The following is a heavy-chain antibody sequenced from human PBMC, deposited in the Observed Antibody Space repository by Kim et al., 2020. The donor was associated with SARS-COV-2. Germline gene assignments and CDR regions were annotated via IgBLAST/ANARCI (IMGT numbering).Heavy chain of an antibody. Sequence: GGSLRLSCAASGFTFDDYAMHWVRQAPGKGLEWVSGISWNSGSIGYADSVKGRFTISRDNAKNSLYLQMNSLRAEDTALYYCAKDTRIVVVIRDGYFDLWGRGTLVTVSS. D-gene: IGHD3-22*01. CDR1: GFTFDDYA. CDR3: AKDTRIVVVIRDGYFDL. J-gene: IGHJ2*01. CDR2: ISWNSGSI. V-gene: IGHV3-9*01.